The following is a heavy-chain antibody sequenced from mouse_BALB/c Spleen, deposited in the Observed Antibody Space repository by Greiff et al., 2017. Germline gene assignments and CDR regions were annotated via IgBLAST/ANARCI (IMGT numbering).Heavy chain of an antibody. CDR2: ISYSGST. CDR3: ARRADYYGSSYAMDY. J-gene: IGHJ4*01. Sequence: EVQLQESGPSLVKPSQTLSLTCSVTGDSITSGYWNWIRKFPGNKLEYMGYISYSGSTYYNPSLKSRISITRDTSKNQYYLQLNSVTTEDTATYYCARRADYYGSSYAMDYWGKGTSVTGSS. D-gene: IGHD1-1*01. V-gene: IGHV3-8*02. CDR1: GDSITSGY.